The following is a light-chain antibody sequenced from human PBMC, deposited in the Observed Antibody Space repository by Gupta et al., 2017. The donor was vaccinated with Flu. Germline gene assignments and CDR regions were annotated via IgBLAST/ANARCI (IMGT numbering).Light chain of an antibody. J-gene: IGKJ4*01. CDR3: HHEYNWALT. Sequence: PATLSWSPGERATLSFRVSQSVSSFLAWYPQGPGQAPRLLICGASASATGIPATFRGHRFGTEFTLSIISLQSEDFAVYYFHHEYNWALTFGGGAKVEIK. V-gene: IGKV3-15*01. CDR1: QSVSSF. CDR2: GAS.